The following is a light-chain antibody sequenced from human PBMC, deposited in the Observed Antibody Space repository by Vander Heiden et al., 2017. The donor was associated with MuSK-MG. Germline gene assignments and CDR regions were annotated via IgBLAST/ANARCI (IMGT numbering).Light chain of an antibody. V-gene: IGLV3-9*01. CDR2: RDI. Sequence: SYELTQPLSVSVALGQTARIPCGGDNIGSKDVHWYQQKPGQAPVVVIYRDINRPSGIPERFSGSNSENTATLTISRAQAGDESDYYCQVWHSGTVVFGGGTKLTVL. CDR3: QVWHSGTVV. J-gene: IGLJ2*01. CDR1: NIGSKD.